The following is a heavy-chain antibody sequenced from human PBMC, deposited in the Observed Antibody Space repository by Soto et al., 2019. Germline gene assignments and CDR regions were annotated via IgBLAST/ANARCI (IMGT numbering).Heavy chain of an antibody. D-gene: IGHD3-3*01. CDR1: GFTFSSYS. Sequence: EVQLVESGGGLVQPGGSLRRSCAASGFTFSSYSMNWVRQAPGKGLEWVSYISSSSSTIYYADSVKGRFTISRDNAKNSLYLQMNSLRAEDTAVYYCASGYSGPYFLEWLEVGWFDPWGQGTLVTVSS. CDR3: ASGYSGPYFLEWLEVGWFDP. J-gene: IGHJ5*02. V-gene: IGHV3-48*01. CDR2: ISSSSSTI.